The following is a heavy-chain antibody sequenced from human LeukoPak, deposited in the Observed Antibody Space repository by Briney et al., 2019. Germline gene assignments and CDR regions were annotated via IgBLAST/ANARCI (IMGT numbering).Heavy chain of an antibody. CDR1: GFTFSSYA. D-gene: IGHD2-2*01. CDR2: ISGSGGST. V-gene: IGHV3-23*01. Sequence: PGGSLRLSCAASGFTFSSYAMTWVRQAPGKGLEWDSAISGSGGSTYYADSVKGRFTISRDNSKNTLYLQMNSLRAEDTAVYYCAKGTQVVPPAFDYWGQGTLVTVSS. CDR3: AKGTQVVPPAFDY. J-gene: IGHJ4*02.